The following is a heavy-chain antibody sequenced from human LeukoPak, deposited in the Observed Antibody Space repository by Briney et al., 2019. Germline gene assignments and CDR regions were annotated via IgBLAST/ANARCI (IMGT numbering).Heavy chain of an antibody. CDR3: ARYTSYYYGSGRGYFDY. CDR1: GGSFSGYY. V-gene: IGHV4-34*01. D-gene: IGHD3-10*01. J-gene: IGHJ4*02. CDR2: INHSGST. Sequence: SETLSLTCAVYGGSFSGYYWSWIRQPPGKGLEWIGEINHSGSTNYNPSLKSRVTVSVDTSKNQFSLKLSSVTAADTAVYYCARYTSYYYGSGRGYFDYWGQGTLVTVSS.